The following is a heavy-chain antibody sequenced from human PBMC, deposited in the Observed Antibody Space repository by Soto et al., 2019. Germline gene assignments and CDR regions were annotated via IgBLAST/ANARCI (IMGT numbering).Heavy chain of an antibody. CDR2: ISAYNGNT. Sequence: QVQLVQSGAEVKKPGASGKVSCKASGYTFTSYGITWGRQAPGQGLEWMGWISAYNGNTNYAKKPQGRVTMNAETATRTAYMELRRVTSDDTPVYSCTSYVGYTRTWEIWGQVTMGTV. CDR3: TSYVGYTRTWEI. CDR1: GYTFTSYG. J-gene: IGHJ3*02. D-gene: IGHD6-13*01. V-gene: IGHV1-18*01.